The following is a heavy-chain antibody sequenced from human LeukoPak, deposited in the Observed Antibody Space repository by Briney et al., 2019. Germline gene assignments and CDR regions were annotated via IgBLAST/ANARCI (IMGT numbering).Heavy chain of an antibody. J-gene: IGHJ4*02. CDR3: AKDERTLAAAADY. Sequence: GRSLRLSCAASGFTFSSYAMHWVRQAPGKGLEWVAVISYEGSNKYYADSVKGRFTISRDNSKNTLYLQMNSLRAEDTAMFYCAKDERTLAAAADYWGQGTLVTVSS. CDR2: ISYEGSNK. D-gene: IGHD6-13*01. CDR1: GFTFSSYA. V-gene: IGHV3-30-3*01.